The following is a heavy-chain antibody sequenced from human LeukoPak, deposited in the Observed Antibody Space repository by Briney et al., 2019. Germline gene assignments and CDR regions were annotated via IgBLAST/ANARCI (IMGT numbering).Heavy chain of an antibody. CDR1: GGSFSGYY. CDR2: INHSGST. D-gene: IGHD5-18*01. CDR3: ARRRASGYSYGYFYRAAFDI. Sequence: PSETLSLTCAVYGGSFSGYYWSWIRQPPGKGLEWIGEINHSGSTNYNPSLKSRVTISVDTSKNQFCLKVSSVTATDTAVYYCARRRASGYSYGYFYRAAFDIWGQGTMVTVSS. J-gene: IGHJ3*02. V-gene: IGHV4-34*01.